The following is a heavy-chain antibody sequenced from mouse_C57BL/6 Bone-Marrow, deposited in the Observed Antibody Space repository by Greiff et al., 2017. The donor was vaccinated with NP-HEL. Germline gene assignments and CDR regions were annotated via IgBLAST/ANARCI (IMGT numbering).Heavy chain of an antibody. Sequence: QVQLQQSGAELVRPGASVKLSCKASGYTFTDYYINWVKQRPGQGLEWISRIYPGSGNTYYNEKFKGKATLTAEKSSSTAYMQLSSLTSEDSAVYFCARGGGFAYWGQGTLVTVSA. CDR3: ARGGGFAY. V-gene: IGHV1-76*01. CDR2: IYPGSGNT. CDR1: GYTFTDYY. J-gene: IGHJ3*01.